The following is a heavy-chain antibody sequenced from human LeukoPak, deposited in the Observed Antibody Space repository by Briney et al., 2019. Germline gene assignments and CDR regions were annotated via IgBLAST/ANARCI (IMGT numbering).Heavy chain of an antibody. D-gene: IGHD3-3*01. CDR1: GGSFSGYY. CDR2: INHSGST. Sequence: PSETLSLTCAVYGGSFSGYYWSWIRQPPGKGLEWIGEINHSGSTNYNPSLKSRVTISVDTSKNQFSLKLSSVTAADTAVYYCASLIRSLESNPNYGMDVWGQGTTVTVSS. V-gene: IGHV4-34*01. J-gene: IGHJ6*02. CDR3: ASLIRSLESNPNYGMDV.